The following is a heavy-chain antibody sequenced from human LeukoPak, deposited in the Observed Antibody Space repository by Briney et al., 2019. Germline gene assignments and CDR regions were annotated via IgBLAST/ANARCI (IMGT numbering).Heavy chain of an antibody. CDR1: GFTFSSYS. J-gene: IGHJ4*02. Sequence: GGSLRLSCAASGFTFSSYSMNWVRQAPGKGLEWVSYISSSSTIYYADSVKGRFTISRDNAKNSLYLQMNSLRDEDTAVYYCARGVLRYFDWPRAYFDYWGQGTLVTVSS. D-gene: IGHD3-9*01. V-gene: IGHV3-48*02. CDR2: ISSSSTI. CDR3: ARGVLRYFDWPRAYFDY.